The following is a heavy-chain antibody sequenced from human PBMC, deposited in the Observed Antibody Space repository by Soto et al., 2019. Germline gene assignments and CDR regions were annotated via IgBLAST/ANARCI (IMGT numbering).Heavy chain of an antibody. CDR2: ISGSSGST. CDR1: GVTFSSYA. V-gene: IGHV3-23*01. J-gene: IGHJ4*02. Sequence: EVQLLESGGGLVQPGGPLRLSCAASGVTFSSYAMSWVRQAPGKGLEWVSTISGSSGSTYYADSVKGRFTISRDNSNNTLYLQMNSLRAADTAVYYCARGGVPVFDYWGQGTLVTVSS. D-gene: IGHD2-8*02. CDR3: ARGGVPVFDY.